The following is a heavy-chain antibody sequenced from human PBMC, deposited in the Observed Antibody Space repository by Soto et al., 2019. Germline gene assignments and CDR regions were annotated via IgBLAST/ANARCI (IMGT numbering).Heavy chain of an antibody. Sequence: SETLSLTCTVSGGSVSSGSYYWSWIRQPPGKGLEWIGYIYYSGSTNYNPSLKSRVTISVDTSKNQFSLKLSSVTAADTAVYYCARTRDSSGWEYYFDYWGQGTMVTVS. CDR2: IYYSGST. D-gene: IGHD6-19*01. CDR1: GGSVSSGSYY. J-gene: IGHJ4*02. V-gene: IGHV4-61*01. CDR3: ARTRDSSGWEYYFDY.